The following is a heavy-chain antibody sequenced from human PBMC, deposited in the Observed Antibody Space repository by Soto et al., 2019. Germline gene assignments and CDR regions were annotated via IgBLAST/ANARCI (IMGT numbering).Heavy chain of an antibody. J-gene: IGHJ5*02. CDR3: ARCPHTVYSSGSPYNWFDP. CDR1: GYTFTSYD. Sequence: ASVKVSCKASGYTFTSYDINWVRQATGQGLEWMGWMNPNSGNTGYAQKFQGRVTMTRNTSISTAYMELSSLRSEDTAVYYCARCPHTVYSSGSPYNWFDPWGQGTLVTVSS. D-gene: IGHD3-22*01. V-gene: IGHV1-8*01. CDR2: MNPNSGNT.